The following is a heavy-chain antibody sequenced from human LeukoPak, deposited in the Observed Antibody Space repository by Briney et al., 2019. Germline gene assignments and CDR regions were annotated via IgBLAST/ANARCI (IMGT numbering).Heavy chain of an antibody. V-gene: IGHV3-23*01. J-gene: IGHJ4*02. CDR1: GFTFSSYA. D-gene: IGHD4-17*01. Sequence: AGGSLRLSCAASGFTFSSYAMSWVRQAPGKGLEWVSAISGSGGSTYYADSVKGRFTISRDNSKNTLYLQMNSLRAEDTAVYYCARFFPPYGDYAPYPAYWGQGTLVTVSS. CDR2: ISGSGGST. CDR3: ARFFPPYGDYAPYPAY.